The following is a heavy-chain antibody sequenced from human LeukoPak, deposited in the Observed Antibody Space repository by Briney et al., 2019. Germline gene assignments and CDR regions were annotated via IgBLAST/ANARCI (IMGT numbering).Heavy chain of an antibody. D-gene: IGHD1/OR15-1a*01. Sequence: SETLSLTCTVSGGSISSYYWSWIRQPPGKGLEWIGYIYYSGSTNYNPSLKSRVTISVDTSKNQFSLKLSSATAADTAVYYCARYLSGTKGAFDIWGQGTMVTVSS. CDR2: IYYSGST. J-gene: IGHJ3*02. CDR1: GGSISSYY. V-gene: IGHV4-59*01. CDR3: ARYLSGTKGAFDI.